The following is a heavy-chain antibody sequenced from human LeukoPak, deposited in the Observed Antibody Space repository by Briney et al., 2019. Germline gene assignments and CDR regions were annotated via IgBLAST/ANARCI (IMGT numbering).Heavy chain of an antibody. D-gene: IGHD6-19*01. CDR2: GDYSGGT. J-gene: IGHJ4*02. CDR1: SDSFSSVKDY. Sequence: SETLSLTCTVSSDSFSSVKDYWAWIRQPPGKGLEWIASGDYSGGTYYNPSLESRVAITADMSKNQISLKLSSVTAADTALYYCARERGEEYSSGWYKRNYFDNWGQGTRVTVSS. V-gene: IGHV4-39*07. CDR3: ARERGEEYSSGWYKRNYFDN.